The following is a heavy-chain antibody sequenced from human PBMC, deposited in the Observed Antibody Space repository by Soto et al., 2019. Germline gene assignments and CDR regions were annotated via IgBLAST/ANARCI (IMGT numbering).Heavy chain of an antibody. CDR1: GYSFTSYW. J-gene: IGHJ4*02. D-gene: IGHD5-18*01. Sequence: GESLKISCKGSGYSFTSYWIGWVRQMPGKGLEWMGIIYPGDSDTRYSPSFQGQVTISADKSISTAYLQWSSLKASDTAIYYCARQASQTVDTAMPSFDYWGQGTLVTVSS. CDR3: ARQASQTVDTAMPSFDY. CDR2: IYPGDSDT. V-gene: IGHV5-51*01.